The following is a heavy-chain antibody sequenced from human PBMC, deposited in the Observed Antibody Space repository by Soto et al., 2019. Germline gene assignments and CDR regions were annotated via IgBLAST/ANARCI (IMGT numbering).Heavy chain of an antibody. CDR1: GYGFTRYS. D-gene: IGHD3-3*01. CDR3: ARSHLPNDFWSGYYPTPYYYGMDV. V-gene: IGHV5-51*01. CDR2: IYPGDSDT. J-gene: IGHJ6*02. Sequence: GESLKISCNGPGYGFTRYSIGWVRHMPGKGLEWVGIIYPGDSDTRYSPSFQGQATISADKSISTAYLQWISLKASDTAMYYCARSHLPNDFWSGYYPTPYYYGMDVWGQGTTVTVSS.